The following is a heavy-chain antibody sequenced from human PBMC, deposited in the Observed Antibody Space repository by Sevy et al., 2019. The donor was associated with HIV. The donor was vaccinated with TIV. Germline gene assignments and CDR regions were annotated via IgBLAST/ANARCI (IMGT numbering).Heavy chain of an antibody. CDR3: AVREAAAGPDY. CDR1: GDTFNTYS. D-gene: IGHD6-13*01. V-gene: IGHV1-69*06. CDR2: IIPIFRKA. J-gene: IGHJ4*02. Sequence: ASVKVSCKASGDTFNTYSITWVRQAPGQGLEWMGGIIPIFRKADYQQNFQGRVTVTADKSTSTVYLYLSSLRYDDMAVYYCAVREAAAGPDYWGQGTLVTVSS.